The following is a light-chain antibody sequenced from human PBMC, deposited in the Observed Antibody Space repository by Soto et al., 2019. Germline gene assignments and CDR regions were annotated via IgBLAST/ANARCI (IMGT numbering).Light chain of an antibody. V-gene: IGKV1-39*01. J-gene: IGKJ3*01. CDR3: QQSYTTLFT. Sequence: DIQMTQSPSSLSASEGDRVTITCRASQSISNYLNWYQQKPGKAPKLLIYAASSLQSGVPSRFSGSGSGTDSTLTISSLQPEDFATYSCQQSYTTLFTFGPGTIVDI. CDR2: AAS. CDR1: QSISNY.